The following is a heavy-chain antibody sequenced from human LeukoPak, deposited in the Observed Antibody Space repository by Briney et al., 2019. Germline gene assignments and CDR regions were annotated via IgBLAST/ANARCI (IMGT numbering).Heavy chain of an antibody. CDR1: GFTFSSYA. J-gene: IGHJ4*02. Sequence: GGSLRLSCAASGFTFSSYAMSWVRQAPGKGLEWVSAISGSGGSTYYADSVKRRFTISRDNSKNTLYLQMNSMRAEDTAVYYCAKGLSGWYDYWGQGTLVTASS. V-gene: IGHV3-23*01. D-gene: IGHD6-19*01. CDR2: ISGSGGST. CDR3: AKGLSGWYDY.